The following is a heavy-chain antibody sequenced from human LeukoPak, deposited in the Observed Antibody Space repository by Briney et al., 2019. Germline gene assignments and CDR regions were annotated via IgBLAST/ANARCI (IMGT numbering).Heavy chain of an antibody. D-gene: IGHD2-2*01. CDR3: ANGSRCTSPNCLGYYYFYMDV. J-gene: IGHJ6*03. CDR1: GFTFSSYA. Sequence: GGSLRLSCAASGFTFSSYAMNWIRQAPGRGLEWVSGVKGIGGTTYYAGSVEGRFSISRDNSKNMLYLKMNSLRAEDPAVYYCANGSRCTSPNCLGYYYFYMDVWGKGTTVTVSS. V-gene: IGHV3-23*01. CDR2: VKGIGGTT.